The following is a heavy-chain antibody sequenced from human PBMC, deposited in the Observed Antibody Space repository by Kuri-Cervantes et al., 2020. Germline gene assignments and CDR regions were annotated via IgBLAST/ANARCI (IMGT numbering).Heavy chain of an antibody. CDR1: GFTFDDYA. Sequence: GGSLRLSCAASGFTFDDYAMHWVRQVPGKGLEWVSGISWNSGNIDYADSVKGRFTISRDHAKNSLYLQMNSLRAEDTALYYCAKVSGYNSGWLDYWGRGTLVTVSS. V-gene: IGHV3-9*01. D-gene: IGHD6-19*01. CDR2: ISWNSGNI. J-gene: IGHJ4*02. CDR3: AKVSGYNSGWLDY.